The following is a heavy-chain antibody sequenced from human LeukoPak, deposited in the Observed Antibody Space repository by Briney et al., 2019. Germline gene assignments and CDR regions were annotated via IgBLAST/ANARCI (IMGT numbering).Heavy chain of an antibody. CDR1: GFIFRSYE. CDR3: ARVADYGAGSYLHDDY. CDR2: ISASASTT. V-gene: IGHV3-48*03. D-gene: IGHD3-10*01. J-gene: IGHJ4*02. Sequence: GGSLRPSCAGSGFIFRSYEMNWVRQAPGKGLEWVAYISASASTTYYADSVKGRFTISRDNAKNSLYLQMNSPRAEDTAVYYCARVADYGAGSYLHDDYWGQGTLVTVSS.